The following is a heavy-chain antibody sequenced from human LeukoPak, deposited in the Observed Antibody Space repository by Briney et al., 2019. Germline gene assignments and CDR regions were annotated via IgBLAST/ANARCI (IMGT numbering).Heavy chain of an antibody. CDR1: GFTFTNYA. J-gene: IGHJ4*02. V-gene: IGHV3-23*01. CDR2: LSDSGDST. D-gene: IGHD6-19*01. CDR3: AKQTYSGWSSSFDF. Sequence: GGSLRLSCAASGFTFTNYAMTWVRQAPGKGLEWVSALSDSGDSTYYATSVRGRFTVSRDNSQNTEFLQMNSLRAEDTALYYCAKQTYSGWSSSFDFWGQGILVTVSS.